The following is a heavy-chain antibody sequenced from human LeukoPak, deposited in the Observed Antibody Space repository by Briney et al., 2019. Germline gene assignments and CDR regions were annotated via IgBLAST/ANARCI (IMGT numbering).Heavy chain of an antibody. CDR2: IFYTGNT. V-gene: IGHV4-59*01. CDR1: GDYISNYY. D-gene: IGHD3-3*01. CDR3: ARGVKSTYYDFWSVPSLDY. J-gene: IGHJ4*02. Sequence: PSETLSLTCTVSGDYISNYYWSCIRQPPGKRLEWIGYIFYTGNTNYNPSLKSRVTISLDKAKNQFSLKVNSVTAADTAVYYCARGVKSTYYDFWSVPSLDYWGQGTLVTVSS.